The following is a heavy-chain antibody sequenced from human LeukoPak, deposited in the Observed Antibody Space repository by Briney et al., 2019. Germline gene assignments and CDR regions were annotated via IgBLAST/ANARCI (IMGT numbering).Heavy chain of an antibody. J-gene: IGHJ4*02. D-gene: IGHD1-26*01. V-gene: IGHV4-38-2*02. CDR3: ARDLTGWELLGAFDY. Sequence: ESSETLSLTCTVSGYSISSGYYWGWIRQPPGKGLEWIGSIYHSGSTYYNPSLKSRVTISVDTSKNQFFLKLSSVTAADTAVYYCARDLTGWELLGAFDYWGQGTLVTVSS. CDR2: IYHSGST. CDR1: GYSISSGYY.